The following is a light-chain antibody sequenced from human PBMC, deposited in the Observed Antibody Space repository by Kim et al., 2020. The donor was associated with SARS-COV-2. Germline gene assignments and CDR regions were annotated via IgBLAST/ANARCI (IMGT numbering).Light chain of an antibody. J-gene: IGKJ1*01. CDR2: AAS. CDR1: QSISSY. V-gene: IGKV1-39*01. Sequence: ASVGDRVTITCRASQSISSYLNWYQQKPGKAPKLLIYAASSLQSGVPSRFSGSGSGTDFTLTISSLQPEDFATYYCQQSYSTPQTFGQGTKVDIK. CDR3: QQSYSTPQT.